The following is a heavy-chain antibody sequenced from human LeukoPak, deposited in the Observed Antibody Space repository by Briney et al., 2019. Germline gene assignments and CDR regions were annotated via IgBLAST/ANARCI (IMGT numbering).Heavy chain of an antibody. CDR3: ARECIVPENWFDP. CDR1: GGSISSGSDY. CDR2: IYTSGST. Sequence: SQTLSLTCTVSGGSISSGSDYWSWIRQPAGKGLEWIGRIYTSGSTNYNPSLKSRVTISVDTSKNQFSLKLSSVTAADTAVYYCARECIVPENWFDPWGQGTLVTVSS. J-gene: IGHJ5*02. D-gene: IGHD2-2*01. V-gene: IGHV4-61*02.